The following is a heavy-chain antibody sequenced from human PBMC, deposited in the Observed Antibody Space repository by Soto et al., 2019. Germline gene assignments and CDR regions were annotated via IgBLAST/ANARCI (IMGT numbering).Heavy chain of an antibody. Sequence: PGGSLRLSCAASGFTFSNYAMNWVRQAPGKGLECVSAISGNGGSTNYADSVKGRFTISRDNSKNTLYLQMSSLRAEDTAVYYCVKGLTVRGPTSGSNAFDTWGQGTMVTVSS. CDR1: GFTFSNYA. J-gene: IGHJ3*02. CDR2: ISGNGGST. D-gene: IGHD3-10*01. CDR3: VKGLTVRGPTSGSNAFDT. V-gene: IGHV3-64D*08.